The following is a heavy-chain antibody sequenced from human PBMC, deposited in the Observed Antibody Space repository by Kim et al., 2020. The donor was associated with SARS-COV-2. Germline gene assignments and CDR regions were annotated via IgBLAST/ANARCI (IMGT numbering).Heavy chain of an antibody. CDR1: GFSFSSYC. J-gene: IGHJ1*01. D-gene: IGHD2-8*02. V-gene: IGHV3-7*03. Sequence: GGSLRLSCATSGFSFSSYCMGWVRQAPGKGLEWVANIKQDGSEIYYVDSVKGRFTISRDNAKNSLYLQMNSLGGEDTAVYYCTRDGADFRYILVFWGQGTLVTVSS. CDR3: TRDGADFRYILVF. CDR2: IKQDGSEI.